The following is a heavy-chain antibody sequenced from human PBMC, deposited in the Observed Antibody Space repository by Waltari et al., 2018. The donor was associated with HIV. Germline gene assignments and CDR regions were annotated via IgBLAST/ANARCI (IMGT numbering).Heavy chain of an antibody. D-gene: IGHD2-15*01. CDR1: GFTFSGYG. Sequence: QVQLVESGRGVVQPGGSLRLSCAASGFTFSGYGTHRVRQAPGKGREWVTFIRYDGSKKHYADSVKGRFTISRDNSDNTLYLEMNSLRTEDTAVYYCATNIVVAATGTFDYWSQGTRVIVTA. CDR2: IRYDGSKK. J-gene: IGHJ4*02. V-gene: IGHV3-30*02. CDR3: ATNIVVAATGTFDY.